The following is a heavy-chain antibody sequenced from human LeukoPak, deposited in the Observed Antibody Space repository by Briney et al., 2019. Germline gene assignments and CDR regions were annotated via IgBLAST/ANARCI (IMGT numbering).Heavy chain of an antibody. CDR3: AKTDAQGSYYYYYYMDV. Sequence: AGGSLRLSCAASGFTFSSYAMSWVRQAPGKGLEWVSAISGSGGSTYYADSVKGRFTISRDNSKNTLYLQMNSLRAEDTAVYYCAKTDAQGSYYYYYYMDVWGKGTTVTVSS. CDR1: GFTFSSYA. CDR2: ISGSGGST. V-gene: IGHV3-23*01. D-gene: IGHD2-2*01. J-gene: IGHJ6*03.